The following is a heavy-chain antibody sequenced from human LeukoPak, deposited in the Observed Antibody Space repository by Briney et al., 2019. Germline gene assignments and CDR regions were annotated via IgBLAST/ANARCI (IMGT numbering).Heavy chain of an antibody. CDR1: GYTFTGYY. Sequence: ASVKVSCKASGYTFTGYYMHWVRQAPGQGLEWMGRINPNSGGTNYAQKFQGRVTMTRDTSISTAYMELSRLRSDDTAVYYCARDSPRYCSGGSCYGYWSQGTLVTVSS. CDR2: INPNSGGT. CDR3: ARDSPRYCSGGSCYGY. V-gene: IGHV1-2*06. J-gene: IGHJ4*02. D-gene: IGHD2-15*01.